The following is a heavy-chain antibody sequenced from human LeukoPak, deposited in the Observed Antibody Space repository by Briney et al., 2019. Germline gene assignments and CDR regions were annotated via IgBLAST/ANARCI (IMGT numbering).Heavy chain of an antibody. CDR1: GGSISSGGYY. J-gene: IGHJ5*02. V-gene: IGHV4-30-2*01. CDR2: IYHSGST. Sequence: SETLSLTCTVSGGSISSGGYYWSWIRQPPGKGLEWIGYIYHSGSTYYNPSLKSRVTISVDRSKNQFSLKLSSVTAADTAVYYCARVIAAAAKGIWFDPWGQGTLVTVSS. CDR3: ARVIAAAAKGIWFDP. D-gene: IGHD6-13*01.